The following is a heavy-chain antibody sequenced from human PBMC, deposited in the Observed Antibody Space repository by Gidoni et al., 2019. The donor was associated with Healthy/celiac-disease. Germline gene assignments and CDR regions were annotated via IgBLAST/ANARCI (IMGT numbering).Heavy chain of an antibody. J-gene: IGHJ4*02. CDR1: GLTFSSYA. CDR3: ARALVGELLGCLDY. CDR2: ISSNGGST. Sequence: EVQLVESGGGLVQPGGSLRLSCAASGLTFSSYAMHWVRQAPGKGLEYVSAISSNGGSTYYANSVKGRFTISRDNSKNTLYLQMGSLRAEDMAVYYCARALVGELLGCLDYWGQGTLVTVSS. D-gene: IGHD1-26*01. V-gene: IGHV3-64*01.